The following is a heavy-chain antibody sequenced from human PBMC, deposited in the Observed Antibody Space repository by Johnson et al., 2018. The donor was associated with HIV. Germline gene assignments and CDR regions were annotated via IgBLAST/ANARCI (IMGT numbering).Heavy chain of an antibody. CDR3: AKGLSLSGSYSYDAFDI. V-gene: IGHV3-13*01. J-gene: IGHJ3*02. CDR2: IGTAGDT. CDR1: GFTFSNYD. Sequence: EVQLVESGGGVVQPGRSLRLSCAASGFTFSNYDMYWVRQATGKGLEWVSGIGTAGDTYYADSVKGRFTISRDNSKNTLYLQMNSLRAEDTAVYYCAKGLSLSGSYSYDAFDIWGQGTMVTVSS. D-gene: IGHD1-26*01.